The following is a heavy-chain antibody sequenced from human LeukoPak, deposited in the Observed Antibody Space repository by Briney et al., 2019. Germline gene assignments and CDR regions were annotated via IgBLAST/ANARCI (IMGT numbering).Heavy chain of an antibody. CDR2: ITWNSVNI. D-gene: IGHD6-6*01. V-gene: IGHV3-9*01. Sequence: GRSLRLSCAASGFIFDDYAMHWVRQAPGKGLEWVSGITWNSVNIGYADSVKGRFTISRDNAKNSLYLQMNSLRAEDTAVYYCARDRVDPRSPSSSSALFDYWGQGTLVTVSS. J-gene: IGHJ4*02. CDR3: ARDRVDPRSPSSSSALFDY. CDR1: GFIFDDYA.